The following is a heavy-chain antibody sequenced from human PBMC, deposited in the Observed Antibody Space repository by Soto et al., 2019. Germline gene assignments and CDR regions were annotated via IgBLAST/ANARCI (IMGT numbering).Heavy chain of an antibody. V-gene: IGHV3-30-3*01. CDR3: ARDPPNYYYDSSGYYFDY. CDR1: GFTFSFYA. J-gene: IGHJ4*02. CDR2: ISYDGSNK. D-gene: IGHD3-22*01. Sequence: PGGSLRLSCAASGFTFSFYAMHWVRQAPGKGLEWVAVISYDGSNKYYADSVKGRFTISRDSSKNTYLQMNSLRAEDTAVYYCARDPPNYYYDSSGYYFDYWGQGTLVTVSS.